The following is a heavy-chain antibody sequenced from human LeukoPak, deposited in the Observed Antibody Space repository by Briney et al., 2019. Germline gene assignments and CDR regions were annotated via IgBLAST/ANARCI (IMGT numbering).Heavy chain of an antibody. Sequence: SETLSLTWAVSGGSISSGGYSWSWIRQPPGKGLEWIGYIYYSGSTYYNPSLKSRVTISVDTSKNQFSLKLSSVTAADTAVYYCARDTVTEYFDYWGQGTLVTVSS. V-gene: IGHV4-30-4*07. J-gene: IGHJ4*02. D-gene: IGHD4-17*01. CDR3: ARDTVTEYFDY. CDR2: IYYSGST. CDR1: GGSISSGGYS.